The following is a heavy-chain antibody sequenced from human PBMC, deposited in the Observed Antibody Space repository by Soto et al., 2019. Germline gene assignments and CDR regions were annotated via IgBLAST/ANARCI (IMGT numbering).Heavy chain of an antibody. Sequence: PSETLSLTCTVSGGSMSSYYWSWIRQPPGKGLEWIGFIYYSGRNNYNPSLKSRVTISVDTSKNQFSLKLSSVTAADTAVYYCARSYSSGWTNWFDPWGQGTLVTVSS. CDR3: ARSYSSGWTNWFDP. V-gene: IGHV4-59*01. CDR1: GGSMSSYY. D-gene: IGHD6-19*01. CDR2: IYYSGRN. J-gene: IGHJ5*02.